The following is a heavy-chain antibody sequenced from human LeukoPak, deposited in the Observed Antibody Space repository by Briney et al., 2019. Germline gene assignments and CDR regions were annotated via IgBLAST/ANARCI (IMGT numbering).Heavy chain of an antibody. CDR3: ARLLGAPH. J-gene: IGHJ4*02. D-gene: IGHD1-26*01. Sequence: GSVKVSCKASGYTFTHYYMHRGRQAPGQGLEWMGWINPNSGGTNYARNFQGRVTMTRDTSITTAYMELSSLRSDDTAVYYCARLLGAPHWGQGALVTVSS. V-gene: IGHV1-2*02. CDR2: INPNSGGT. CDR1: GYTFTHYY.